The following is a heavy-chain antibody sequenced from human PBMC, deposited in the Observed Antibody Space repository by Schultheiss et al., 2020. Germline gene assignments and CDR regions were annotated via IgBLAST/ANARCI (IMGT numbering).Heavy chain of an antibody. D-gene: IGHD2-15*01. V-gene: IGHV1-18*01. CDR3: ARDFRVVENEANWFES. CDR1: GYTFTNYN. CDR2: ISTYNGNT. Sequence: ASVKVSCRTSGYTFTNYNIAWVRQAPGQGLEWMGWISTYNGNTNFAQKVQGRVTMTTDTSTSTAYMELSGLTSDDTAVYYCARDFRVVENEANWFESWGQGTLVTVSS. J-gene: IGHJ5*01.